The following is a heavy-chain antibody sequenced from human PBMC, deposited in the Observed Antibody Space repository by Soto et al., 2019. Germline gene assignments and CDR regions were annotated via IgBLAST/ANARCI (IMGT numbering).Heavy chain of an antibody. J-gene: IGHJ6*02. CDR3: ARSSVFCSSTSCYSVRGWQGMDV. D-gene: IGHD2-2*02. CDR1: GGTFSSYA. V-gene: IGHV1-69*06. Sequence: GASVKVSCKASGGTFSSYAISWVRQAPGQGLEWMGGIIPIFGTANYAQKFQGRVTITADKSTSTAYMELSSLRSEDTAVYYCARSSVFCSSTSCYSVRGWQGMDVWGQGTTVTVSS. CDR2: IIPIFGTA.